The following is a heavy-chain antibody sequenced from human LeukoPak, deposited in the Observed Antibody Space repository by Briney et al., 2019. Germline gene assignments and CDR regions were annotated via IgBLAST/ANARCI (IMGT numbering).Heavy chain of an antibody. CDR1: GGSISSSNW. Sequence: PSETLSLTCAVSGGSISSSNWWSWVRPPPGKGLEWIGEIYHSGSTNYNPSLKSRVTISVDKSKNQFSLKLSSVTAADTAVYYCARGVYYDSYAAYFDYWGQGTLVTVSS. CDR3: ARGVYYDSYAAYFDY. CDR2: IYHSGST. D-gene: IGHD3-22*01. V-gene: IGHV4-4*02. J-gene: IGHJ4*02.